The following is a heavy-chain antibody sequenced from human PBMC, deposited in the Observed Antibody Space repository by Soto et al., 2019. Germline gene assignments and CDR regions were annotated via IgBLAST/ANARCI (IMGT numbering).Heavy chain of an antibody. D-gene: IGHD4-17*01. J-gene: IGHJ4*02. Sequence: EVQLLESGGGLVQPGGSLRLSCAASGFTFTTYAMSCVRQPPGKGLEWVSGISSSGDIPYYADSVKGRFTISRDQSKKTGYLQMNSLRAEDTALYYCAKVNSIVGDGDHDYWGQGTLVSVSS. CDR2: ISSSGDIP. V-gene: IGHV3-23*01. CDR3: AKVNSIVGDGDHDY. CDR1: GFTFTTYA.